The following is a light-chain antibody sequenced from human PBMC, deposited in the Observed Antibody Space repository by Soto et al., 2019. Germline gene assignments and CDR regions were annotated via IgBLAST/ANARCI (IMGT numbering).Light chain of an antibody. CDR2: EVS. V-gene: IGLV2-14*01. CDR1: TSDVGGYNY. J-gene: IGLJ1*01. CDR3: LSKTSSISYV. Sequence: QSVLTQPASVSGSPGQSITISCTGTTSDVGGYNYVSWYQQHPGKVPKLLIHEVSNRPSGVSNRFSGSKSGNTASLTISGLLEEDEADYYCLSKTSSISYVFGTGTKLTVL.